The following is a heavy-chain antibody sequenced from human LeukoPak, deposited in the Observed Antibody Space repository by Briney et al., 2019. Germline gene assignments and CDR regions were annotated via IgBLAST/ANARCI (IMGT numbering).Heavy chain of an antibody. CDR1: GYTFTSYG. V-gene: IGHV1-18*01. CDR3: ARDSAYSNYERTFDY. D-gene: IGHD4-11*01. J-gene: IGHJ4*02. CDR2: ISAYNGNT. Sequence: ASVKVSCKASGYTFTSYGISWVRQAPGQGLEWMGWISAYNGNTNYAQKFQGGVTMTTDTSTSTAYMELRSLRSDDTAVYYCARDSAYSNYERTFDYWGQGTLVTVSS.